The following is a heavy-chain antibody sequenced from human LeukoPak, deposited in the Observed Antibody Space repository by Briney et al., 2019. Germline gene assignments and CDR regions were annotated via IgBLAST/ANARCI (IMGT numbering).Heavy chain of an antibody. D-gene: IGHD6-19*01. V-gene: IGHV1-18*01. CDR3: ARTSSGWYYFDY. CDR1: GYTFTSYG. J-gene: IGHJ4*02. Sequence: ASVKVSCKASGYTFTSYGISWVRQAPGQGLEWMGWTSAYNGNTNYAQKLQGRVTMTTDTSTSTAYMELRSLRSDDTAVYYCARTSSGWYYFDYWGQGTLVTVSS. CDR2: TSAYNGNT.